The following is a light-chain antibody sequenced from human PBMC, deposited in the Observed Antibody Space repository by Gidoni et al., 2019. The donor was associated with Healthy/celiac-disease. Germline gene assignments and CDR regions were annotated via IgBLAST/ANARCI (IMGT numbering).Light chain of an antibody. V-gene: IGLV3-1*01. CDR2: QDS. CDR3: QAWDSSTAVV. Sequence: SYELTQPPSVSVSPGKTASITCSGDKLGDNYACWYQQTPGQSPVLVIYQDSKRPSGIPERFSGSNSGNTATLTISGTQAMDEADYYCQAWDSSTAVVFGGGTKLTVL. J-gene: IGLJ2*01. CDR1: KLGDNY.